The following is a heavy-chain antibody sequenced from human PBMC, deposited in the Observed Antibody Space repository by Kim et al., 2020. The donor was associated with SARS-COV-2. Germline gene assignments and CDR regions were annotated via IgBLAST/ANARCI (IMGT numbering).Heavy chain of an antibody. CDR3: ARLWGYSSSHFDY. V-gene: IGHV4-39*01. CDR1: GGSISSSSYY. Sequence: SETLSLTCTVSGGSISSSSYYWGWIRQPPGMGLEWIGSIYYSGSTYYNPSLNSRVTISVDTSKNQFSLKLSSVTAADTAVYYCARLWGYSSSHFDYWGQGTLVTVSS. J-gene: IGHJ4*02. D-gene: IGHD6-13*01. CDR2: IYYSGST.